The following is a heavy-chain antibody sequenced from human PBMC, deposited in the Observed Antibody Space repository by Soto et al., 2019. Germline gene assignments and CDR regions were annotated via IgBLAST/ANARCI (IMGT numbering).Heavy chain of an antibody. V-gene: IGHV3-23*01. Sequence: GGSLRLSCAASGFTFSTYAMSWVRQAPGKGLDWVSTISRTTGNTYYADSVKGRFTISRDNSKNTLYLQMNTLRAEDTAVYYCAKDPDKSDWYFSSWGQGALVTVYS. CDR3: AKDPDKSDWYFSS. CDR2: ISRTTGNT. J-gene: IGHJ1*01. D-gene: IGHD6-19*01. CDR1: GFTFSTYA.